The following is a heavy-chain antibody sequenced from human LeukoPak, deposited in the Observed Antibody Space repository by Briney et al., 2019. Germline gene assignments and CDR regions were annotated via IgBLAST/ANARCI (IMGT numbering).Heavy chain of an antibody. CDR2: ITPSGDRT. D-gene: IGHD3-22*01. CDR3: AKHQIDSGGYSGGFDD. CDR1: GFSFSTYP. J-gene: IGHJ4*02. V-gene: IGHV3-23*01. Sequence: GGSLRLSCTASGFSFSTYPMSWVRQAPGKGLQWVSAITPSGDRTFYADSVKGRFTMFRDNSKNTLYLQMNSLTAGDTALYYCAKHQIDSGGYSGGFDDGGQGALVTVSP.